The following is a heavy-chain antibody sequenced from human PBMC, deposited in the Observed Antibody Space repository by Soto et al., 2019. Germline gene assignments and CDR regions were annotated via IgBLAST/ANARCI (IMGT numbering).Heavy chain of an antibody. J-gene: IGHJ4*02. CDR1: GYTFTSYY. Sequence: ASVKASCKASGYTFTSYYIQWVRQAPGQGLEWMGIINPSGGSTNYAQKFQGRVTMTRGTSTSTVYMELSSLRSEDTAIYYCSRGYPPRDQLGNLPGAFWGQGTLVTVSS. V-gene: IGHV1-46*03. CDR2: INPSGGST. CDR3: SRGYPPRDQLGNLPGAF. D-gene: IGHD1-1*01.